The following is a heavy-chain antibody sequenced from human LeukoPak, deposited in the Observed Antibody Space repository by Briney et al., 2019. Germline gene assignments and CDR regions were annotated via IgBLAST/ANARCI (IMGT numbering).Heavy chain of an antibody. J-gene: IGHJ5*02. D-gene: IGHD2-21*02. Sequence: GGSLRLSCAASGFTFSNYCMHWVRQAPGKGLVWVSRIDSDGKSTNYADSGKGRFTISRDNAEHTLYLQMNSLREEDTAVYYCVRDKEVVTGIGWFDPWGQGTLVTVSS. V-gene: IGHV3-74*01. CDR1: GFTFSNYC. CDR3: VRDKEVVTGIGWFDP. CDR2: IDSDGKST.